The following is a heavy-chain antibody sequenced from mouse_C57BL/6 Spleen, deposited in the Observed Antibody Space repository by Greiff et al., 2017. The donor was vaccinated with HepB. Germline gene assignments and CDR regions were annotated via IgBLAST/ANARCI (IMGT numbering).Heavy chain of an antibody. V-gene: IGHV1-64*01. CDR2: IHPNSGST. Sequence: VQLQQPGAELVKPGASVKLSCKASGYTFTSYWMHWVKQRPGQGLEWIGMIHPNSGSTNYNEKFKSKATLTVDKSSSTAYMQLSSLTSEDSAVYYCAREGLLRHWYFDVWGTGTTVTVSS. CDR3: AREGLLRHWYFDV. CDR1: GYTFTSYW. J-gene: IGHJ1*03. D-gene: IGHD1-2*01.